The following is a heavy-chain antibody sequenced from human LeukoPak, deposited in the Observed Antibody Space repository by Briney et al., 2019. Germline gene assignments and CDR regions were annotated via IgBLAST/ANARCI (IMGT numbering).Heavy chain of an antibody. CDR3: AKKRRDGYNPFDY. J-gene: IGHJ4*02. CDR2: MSSSGGSP. CDR1: GFTFSRYA. Sequence: GGSLRLSCAASGFTFSRYAMSWVRQAPGKGLEWVCGMSSSGGSPYYADSVKGRFTISRDNSKNTLYLEINSLRAEDTAVYYCAKKRRDGYNPFDYLGQGTLVIVSS. D-gene: IGHD5-24*01. V-gene: IGHV3-23*01.